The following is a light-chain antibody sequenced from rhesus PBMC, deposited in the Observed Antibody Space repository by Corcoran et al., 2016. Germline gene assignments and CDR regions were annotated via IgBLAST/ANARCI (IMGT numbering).Light chain of an antibody. V-gene: IGLV2-32*02. CDR3: SSYAASNTFI. CDR1: SSDIGGYNY. CDR2: EVS. J-gene: IGLJ1*01. Sequence: QAALTQPRSVSGSPGQSVTISCTGTSSDIGGYNYVSWYQQHPGTAPKLMIYEVSKRPSGVSDRFSGYKSGNTASLTISGLQAEDEADYYCSSYAASNTFIFGAGTRLTVL.